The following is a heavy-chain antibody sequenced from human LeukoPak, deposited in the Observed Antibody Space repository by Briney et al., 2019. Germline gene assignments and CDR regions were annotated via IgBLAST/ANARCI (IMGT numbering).Heavy chain of an antibody. CDR3: ARDPTTVVNRPYYFYD. CDR1: VGSFSGYH. V-gene: IGHV4-34*01. Sequence: SDTLSLTCAVSVGSFSGYHWNWLRQAPGKGLEWIGEINDRGITNYNPSLKSRLTISIDTSKKQFSLKLRSVTAADTAVYYCARDPTTVVNRPYYFYDWGQGTLVTVSS. D-gene: IGHD4-23*01. CDR2: INDRGIT. J-gene: IGHJ4*02.